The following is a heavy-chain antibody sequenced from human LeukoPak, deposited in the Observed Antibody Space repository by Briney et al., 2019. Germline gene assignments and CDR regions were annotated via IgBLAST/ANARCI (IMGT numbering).Heavy chain of an antibody. V-gene: IGHV4-59*12. Sequence: SETLSLTCAVYGGSFSGYYWSWIRQPPGKGLEWIGYIYYSGSTNYNPSLKSRVTISVDTSKNQFSLKLSSVTAADTAVYYCARGPGRRYYGSGSYYFDYWGQGTLVTVSS. CDR2: IYYSGST. D-gene: IGHD3-10*01. J-gene: IGHJ4*02. CDR1: GGSFSGYY. CDR3: ARGPGRRYYGSGSYYFDY.